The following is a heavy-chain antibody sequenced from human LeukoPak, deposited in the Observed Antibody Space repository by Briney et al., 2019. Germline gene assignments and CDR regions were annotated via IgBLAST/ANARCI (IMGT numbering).Heavy chain of an antibody. J-gene: IGHJ6*02. V-gene: IGHV3-21*01. CDR1: GFTFSSYS. Sequence: GGSLRLSCAASGFTFSSYSMNWVRQAPGKGLEWVSSISSSSSYIYYADSVKGRFTISRDNAKNSLYLQMNSLRAEDTAVYYCEREGDYDRTPDVWGQGTTVTVSS. D-gene: IGHD3-22*01. CDR2: ISSSSSYI. CDR3: EREGDYDRTPDV.